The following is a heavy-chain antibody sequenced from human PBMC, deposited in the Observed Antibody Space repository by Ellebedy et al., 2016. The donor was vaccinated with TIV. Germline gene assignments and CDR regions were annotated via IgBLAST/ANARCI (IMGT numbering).Heavy chain of an antibody. D-gene: IGHD6-19*01. V-gene: IGHV4-59*01. CDR2: IYYSGNT. Sequence: MPSETLSLTCTVSGGSISGYYWSWIRQPPGKALDWIGYIYYSGNTNYNPSLKSRATMSIDTSKNQFSLKLTSVTAADTAVYYRARVAAYSIGWYYFDYWGQGTLVTVPS. CDR3: ARVAAYSIGWYYFDY. CDR1: GGSISGYY. J-gene: IGHJ4*02.